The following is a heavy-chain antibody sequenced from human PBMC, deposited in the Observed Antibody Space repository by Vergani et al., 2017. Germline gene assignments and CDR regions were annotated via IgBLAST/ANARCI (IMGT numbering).Heavy chain of an antibody. CDR1: GGSISSGGYY. CDR2: IYYSGST. D-gene: IGHD2-21*01. Sequence: QVQLQESGPGLVKPSQTLSLTCTVSGGSISSGGYYWSWIRQHPGKGLEWIGYIYYSGSTYYNPSLKSRVTIFVDTSKKQFSLKLSSVTAADTAVYYCAKARDPNCKGGNCYSYYYGLDLWVQGTTVTVSS. J-gene: IGHJ6*02. CDR3: AKARDPNCKGGNCYSYYYGLDL. V-gene: IGHV4-31*03.